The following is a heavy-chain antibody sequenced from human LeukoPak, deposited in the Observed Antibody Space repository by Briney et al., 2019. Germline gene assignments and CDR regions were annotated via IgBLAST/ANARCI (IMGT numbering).Heavy chain of an antibody. D-gene: IGHD3-9*01. CDR3: ARDYFPEDDILTGYSHSDP. Sequence: ASVKVSCKASGGTLSSYAISWVRQAPGQGLEWMGGIIPIFGTANYAQKFQGRVTITADESTSTAYMELSSLRSEDTAVYYCARDYFPEDDILTGYSHSDPWGQGTLVTVSS. J-gene: IGHJ5*02. CDR1: GGTLSSYA. CDR2: IIPIFGTA. V-gene: IGHV1-69*13.